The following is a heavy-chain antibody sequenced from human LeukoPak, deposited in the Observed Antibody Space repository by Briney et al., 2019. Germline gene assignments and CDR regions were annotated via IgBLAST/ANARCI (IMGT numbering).Heavy chain of an antibody. CDR3: ARSHTAMAPYYFDY. Sequence: SETLSLTCAVYGGSFSGYYWSWIRQPPGKGPEWIGEINHSGSTNYNPSLKSRVTISVDTSKNQFSLKLSSVTAADTAVYYCARSHTAMAPYYFDYWGQGTLVTVSS. V-gene: IGHV4-34*01. CDR2: INHSGST. D-gene: IGHD5-18*01. J-gene: IGHJ4*02. CDR1: GGSFSGYY.